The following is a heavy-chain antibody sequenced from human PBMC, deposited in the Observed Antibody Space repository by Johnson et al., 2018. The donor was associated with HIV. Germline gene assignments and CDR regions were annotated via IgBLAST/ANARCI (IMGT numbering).Heavy chain of an antibody. CDR3: AKETAYYYGSGSYYIDAFDI. Sequence: VLLVESGGGLVQPGGSLRLSCAASGFTFSSYAMSWVRQAPGKGLEWVSAISGSGGSTYYADSVKGRFTISRDNSKNTLYLQMNSLRAEDTAVYYCAKETAYYYGSGSYYIDAFDIWGQGTMVTVSS. J-gene: IGHJ3*02. V-gene: IGHV3-23*04. D-gene: IGHD3-10*01. CDR2: ISGSGGST. CDR1: GFTFSSYA.